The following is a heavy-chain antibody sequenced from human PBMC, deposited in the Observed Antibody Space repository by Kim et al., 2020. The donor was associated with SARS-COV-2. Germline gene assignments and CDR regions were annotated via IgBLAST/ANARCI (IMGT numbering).Heavy chain of an antibody. D-gene: IGHD2-2*01. CDR3: AIVVVPAAPRTSSSFRKYYYSGRDV. Sequence: SVKVSCKASGGTFSSYAISWVRQAPGQGLEWMGGIIPIFGTANYAQKFQGRVTITADESTSTAYMELSSLRSEDTAVYYCAIVVVPAAPRTSSSFRKYYYSGRDVSGPGTTVTASS. J-gene: IGHJ6*02. V-gene: IGHV1-69*13. CDR2: IIPIFGTA. CDR1: GGTFSSYA.